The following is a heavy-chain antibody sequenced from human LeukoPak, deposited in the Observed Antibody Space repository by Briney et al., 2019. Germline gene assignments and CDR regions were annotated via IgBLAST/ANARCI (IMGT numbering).Heavy chain of an antibody. D-gene: IGHD2-15*01. V-gene: IGHV3-30*03. J-gene: IGHJ4*02. CDR1: GFTFSNYG. CDR2: ISYDGSNK. CDR3: ATPRGIVVVVAAPSFDF. Sequence: PGRSLRLSCAASGFTFSNYGMHWVRQAPGKGLEWVAVISYDGSNKYYADSVKGRFTISRDNSKNTLYLQMSSLRADDTAVYYCATPRGIVVVVAAPSFDFWGQGTLVTVSS.